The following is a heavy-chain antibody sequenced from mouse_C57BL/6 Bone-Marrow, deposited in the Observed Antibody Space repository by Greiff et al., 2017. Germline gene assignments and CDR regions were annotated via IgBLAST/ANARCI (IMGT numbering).Heavy chain of an antibody. Sequence: EVQVVESGGDLVKPGGSLKLSCAASGFTFSSSGMSWVRQTPDKRLEWVATISSGGSYTYYPDSVKGRFTIYRDNAKNTLYLQMSSLKSEDTAMYYCARHGRLRRRFAYWGQGTLVTVSA. V-gene: IGHV5-6*01. D-gene: IGHD2-2*01. J-gene: IGHJ3*01. CDR2: ISSGGSYT. CDR3: ARHGRLRRRFAY. CDR1: GFTFSSSG.